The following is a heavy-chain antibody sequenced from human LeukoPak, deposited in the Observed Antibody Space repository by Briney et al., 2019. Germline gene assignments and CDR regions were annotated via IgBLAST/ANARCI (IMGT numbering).Heavy chain of an antibody. D-gene: IGHD5-18*01. Sequence: ASVKVSCKASGYTFTGYYKHWVRQAPGQGLVWMGWINPNSGGTNYAQKFQGWVTMTRDTSISTAYMELSRLRSDDTAVYYCARANRRGYSYGYYVYWGQGTLVTVSS. CDR3: ARANRRGYSYGYYVY. CDR1: GYTFTGYY. CDR2: INPNSGGT. V-gene: IGHV1-2*04. J-gene: IGHJ4*02.